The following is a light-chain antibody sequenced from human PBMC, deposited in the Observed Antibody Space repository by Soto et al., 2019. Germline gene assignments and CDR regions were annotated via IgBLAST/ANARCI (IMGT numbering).Light chain of an antibody. V-gene: IGLV2-14*01. J-gene: IGLJ1*01. CDR2: DVS. CDR1: SSDFGGYNY. Sequence: QSVLAQPASVSGSPGQSITISCTGTSSDFGGYNYVSWYQQHPGKAPKLMIYDVSNRPSGVFNRFSGSKSGNTASLTISGLQAEDEADYYCSSYTSSSLYVFGTGTKVTV. CDR3: SSYTSSSLYV.